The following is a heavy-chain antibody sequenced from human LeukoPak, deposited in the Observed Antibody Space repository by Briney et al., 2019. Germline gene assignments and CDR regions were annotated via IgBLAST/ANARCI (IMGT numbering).Heavy chain of an antibody. V-gene: IGHV4-59*08. J-gene: IGHJ4*02. D-gene: IGHD2-15*01. CDR1: GGSISSYY. CDR3: ARLIRGYCSGGSCDYFDY. Sequence: SETLSLTCTVSGGSISSYYWSWIRQPPGKGLEWIGYIYYSGSTNYNPCLKSRVTISVDTSKNQFSLKLSSVTAADTAVYYCARLIRGYCSGGSCDYFDYWGQGTLVTVSS. CDR2: IYYSGST.